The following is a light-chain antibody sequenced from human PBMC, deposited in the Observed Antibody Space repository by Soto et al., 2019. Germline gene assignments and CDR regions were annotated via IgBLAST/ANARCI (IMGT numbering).Light chain of an antibody. J-gene: IGLJ1*01. CDR1: TGAVTSGHY. CDR2: DTS. Sequence: QAVVTQEPSLTVSPGGTVTLTCGSSTGAVTSGHYPYWFQQKPGQAPRTLIYDTSNKHSWTPARFSGSLLGGKAALTLSGAQPEDEAEYYCSSYTGSSTLYVFGTGTKV. CDR3: SSYTGSSTLYV. V-gene: IGLV7-46*01.